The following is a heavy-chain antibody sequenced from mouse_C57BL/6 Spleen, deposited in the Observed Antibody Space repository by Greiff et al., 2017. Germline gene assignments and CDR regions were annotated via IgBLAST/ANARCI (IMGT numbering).Heavy chain of an antibody. J-gene: IGHJ4*01. V-gene: IGHV5-17*01. CDR3: ARQELTLYAMDY. Sequence: EVKLVESGGGLVKPGGSLKLSCAASGFTFSDYGMHWVRQAPEKGLEWVGYISSGSSTIYYADTVKGRFTMSRDNAKNALFLQMTSLGSEDTDMYYGARQELTLYAMDYWGQGTSVTVSS. CDR2: ISSGSSTI. CDR1: GFTFSDYG. D-gene: IGHD1-1*01.